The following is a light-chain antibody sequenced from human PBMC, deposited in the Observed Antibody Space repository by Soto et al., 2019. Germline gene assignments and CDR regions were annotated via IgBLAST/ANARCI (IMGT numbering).Light chain of an antibody. V-gene: IGLV2-8*01. CDR2: GVN. J-gene: IGLJ3*02. CDR1: SSDVGSYNY. Sequence: QSALTQPPSESGCPGQSVTISCTGTSSDVGSYNYVSWYQQHPDKAPKLIIYGVNERPSGVPDRFSGSKSGNTASLTVSGLQAEDEADYYCTSYAGSNNPVVFGGGTKVTVL. CDR3: TSYAGSNNPVV.